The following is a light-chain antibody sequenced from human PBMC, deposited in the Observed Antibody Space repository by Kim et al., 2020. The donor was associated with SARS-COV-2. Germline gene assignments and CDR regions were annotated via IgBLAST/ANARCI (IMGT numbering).Light chain of an antibody. Sequence: SPEGRATLACRARQSKSTNIAWYHQKPGQAPRLLIYDAATRATGIPARFSGSVSGTEFTLTISSLQSEDFAVYHCQQYNVCFAHSFGGGTKVDIK. CDR1: QSKSTN. CDR2: DAA. CDR3: QQYNVCFAHS. J-gene: IGKJ4*01. V-gene: IGKV3-15*01.